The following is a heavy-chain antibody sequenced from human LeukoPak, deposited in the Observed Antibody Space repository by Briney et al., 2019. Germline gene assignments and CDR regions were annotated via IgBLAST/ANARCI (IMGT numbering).Heavy chain of an antibody. J-gene: IGHJ3*02. Sequence: ASVKVSCKASGYTFTSYGISWVRQAPGQGLEWMGWISAYNGNTNYAQKLQGRVTMTTDTSTSTAYMGLRGLRSDDTAVYYCARGPVRYGDYGANDAFDIWGQGTMVTVSS. V-gene: IGHV1-18*04. D-gene: IGHD4-17*01. CDR3: ARGPVRYGDYGANDAFDI. CDR2: ISAYNGNT. CDR1: GYTFTSYG.